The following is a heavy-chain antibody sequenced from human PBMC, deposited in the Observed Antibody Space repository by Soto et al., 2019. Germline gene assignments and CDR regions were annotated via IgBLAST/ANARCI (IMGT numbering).Heavy chain of an antibody. Sequence: SVKVSCKASGGTFSSYAISWVRQAPGQGLEWMGGIIPIFGTANYAQKFQGRVTITADESTSTAYMELSSLRSEDTAVYYCARTDPADYGGNSGFDYWGQGTLVTVS. J-gene: IGHJ4*02. D-gene: IGHD4-17*01. CDR3: ARTDPADYGGNSGFDY. V-gene: IGHV1-69*13. CDR2: IIPIFGTA. CDR1: GGTFSSYA.